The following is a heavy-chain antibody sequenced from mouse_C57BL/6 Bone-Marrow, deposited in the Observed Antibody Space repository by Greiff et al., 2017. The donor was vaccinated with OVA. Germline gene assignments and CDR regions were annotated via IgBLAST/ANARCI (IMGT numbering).Heavy chain of an antibody. CDR1: GYTFTDYY. V-gene: IGHV1-26*01. Sequence: EVKLQQSGPELVKPGASVKISCKASGYTFTDYYMNWVKQSHGKSLEWIGDINPNNGGTSYNQKFKGKATLTVDKSSSTAYMELRSLTSEDSAVYYCARDYSKDYWGQGTTRTVSS. CDR3: ARDYSKDY. CDR2: INPNNGGT. J-gene: IGHJ2*01. D-gene: IGHD2-5*01.